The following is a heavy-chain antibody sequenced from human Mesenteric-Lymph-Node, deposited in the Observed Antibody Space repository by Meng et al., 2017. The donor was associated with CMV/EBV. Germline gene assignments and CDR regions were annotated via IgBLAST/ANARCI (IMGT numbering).Heavy chain of an antibody. J-gene: IGHJ4*02. D-gene: IGHD3-22*01. V-gene: IGHV4-39*01. Sequence: QQPELGPGLAKPVGHLSFAFFVSGDSLSNSTSYGTWIRQPPGKGLEWSGSVHHSGTTYYNPSLKGRLTISVDTSANLFSLRLTTVTAADTATYYCARRGNYDSDYSEYWGQGTLVTVSS. CDR2: VHHSGTT. CDR3: ARRGNYDSDYSEY. CDR1: GDSLSNSTSY.